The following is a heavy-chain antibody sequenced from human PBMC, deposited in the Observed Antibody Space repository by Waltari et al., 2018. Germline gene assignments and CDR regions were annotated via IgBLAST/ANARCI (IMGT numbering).Heavy chain of an antibody. Sequence: QLQLQESGPRLVKPAETLSLTCTVSGDSVSSGLYFWAWIRQPPGKGLEWLGSMFYSGTTYHNSSLKSRVTISVDTSKNQVSLQLKSVTAADTAVYFCARDRSGTINSFDPWGRGTLVTVSS. CDR2: MFYSGTT. CDR3: ARDRSGTINSFDP. D-gene: IGHD1-26*01. CDR1: GDSVSSGLYF. J-gene: IGHJ5*02. V-gene: IGHV4-39*07.